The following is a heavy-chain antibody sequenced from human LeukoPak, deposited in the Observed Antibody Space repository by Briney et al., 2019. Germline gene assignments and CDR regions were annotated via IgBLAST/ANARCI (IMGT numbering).Heavy chain of an antibody. V-gene: IGHV3-7*01. CDR3: ARDRGYSYGYAWFDP. CDR2: IKPDGTEK. J-gene: IGHJ5*02. D-gene: IGHD5-18*01. Sequence: GGSLRLSCAASGFTFSIYWMSWARQAPGEGLEWVANIKPDGTEKYYVDSVKDRFTISRDNAKNSLYLQMNSLRAEDTAVYYCARDRGYSYGYAWFDPWGQGTLVTVSS. CDR1: GFTFSIYW.